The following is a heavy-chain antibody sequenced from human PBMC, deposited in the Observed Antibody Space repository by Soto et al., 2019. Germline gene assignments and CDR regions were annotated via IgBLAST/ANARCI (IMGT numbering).Heavy chain of an antibody. CDR2: IYHSGST. J-gene: IGHJ4*02. D-gene: IGHD6-6*01. CDR1: GGSISSSDW. Sequence: SETLSLTCAVSGGSISSSDWWSWVRPPPGKGLEWIGEIYHSGSTNYNPSLKSRVTISVDKSKNQFSLKLSSVTAADTAVYYCARASIAARLFSYYFDYWGQGTLVTVSS. V-gene: IGHV4-4*02. CDR3: ARASIAARLFSYYFDY.